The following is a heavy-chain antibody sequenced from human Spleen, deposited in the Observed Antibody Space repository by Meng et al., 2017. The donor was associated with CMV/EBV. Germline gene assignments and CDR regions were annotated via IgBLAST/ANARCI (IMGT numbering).Heavy chain of an antibody. CDR2: INHSGST. J-gene: IGHJ2*01. CDR3: ARGQKGYFDL. CDR1: GGALSGCY. V-gene: IGHV4-34*01. Sequence: QVQLQQVGAGLWNPAESLTLTCAGYGGALSGCYTSWIRQPPGKGLEWIGEINHSGSTNYNPSLKRRVTISVDTSKNQFSLKLSSVTAADTGVYYCARGQKGYFDLWGRGALVTVSS.